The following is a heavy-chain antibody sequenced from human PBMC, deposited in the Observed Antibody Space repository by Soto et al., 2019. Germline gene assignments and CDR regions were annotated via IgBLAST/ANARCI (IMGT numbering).Heavy chain of an antibody. CDR3: ARGDRYCENSGCPGNWSDS. CDR1: GYIFISYG. Sequence: GASVKVSCKASGYIFISYGISWVRQAPGQGLEWMGWISPYNGNTKYAQNLQGRVTMTTDTSTSTAYMELRNLRSDDTAMYYCARGDRYCENSGCPGNWSDSWGQGTMSTVST. CDR2: ISPYNGNT. J-gene: IGHJ5*01. D-gene: IGHD3-9*01. V-gene: IGHV1-18*01.